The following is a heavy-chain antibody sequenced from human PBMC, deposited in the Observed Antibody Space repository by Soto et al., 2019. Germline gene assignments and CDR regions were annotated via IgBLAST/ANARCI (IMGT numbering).Heavy chain of an antibody. J-gene: IGHJ5*02. Sequence: EVQLLESGGGLVQPGGSLRLSCAASGFTFSSYAMSWVRQAPGKGLEWVSAISGSGGTTYYADSVKGRFTISRDNSKNTLFLQMNRLRAEDTAVYYCWGVVVVSAATTNWFDPWGQGTLVTVSS. D-gene: IGHD2-2*01. V-gene: IGHV3-23*01. CDR3: WGVVVVSAATTNWFDP. CDR1: GFTFSSYA. CDR2: ISGSGGTT.